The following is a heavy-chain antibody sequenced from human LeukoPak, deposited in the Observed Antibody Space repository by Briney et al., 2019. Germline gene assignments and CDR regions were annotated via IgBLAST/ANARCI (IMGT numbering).Heavy chain of an antibody. CDR3: AREKRGGNHLYYYYYYMDV. D-gene: IGHD2-15*01. J-gene: IGHJ6*03. CDR1: GGSISSYY. V-gene: IGHV4-59*01. CDR2: IYYSGST. Sequence: SETLSLTCTVSGGSISSYYWSWIRQPPGKGLEWIGYIYYSGSTNYNPSLKSRVTISVDTSKNQFSLKLSSVAAADTAVYYCAREKRGGNHLYYYYYYMDVWGKGTTVTVSS.